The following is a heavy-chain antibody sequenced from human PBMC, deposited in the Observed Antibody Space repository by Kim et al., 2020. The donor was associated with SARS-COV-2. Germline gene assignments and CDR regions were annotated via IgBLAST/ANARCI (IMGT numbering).Heavy chain of an antibody. Sequence: SETLSLTCTVSGGSISSGGYYWSWIRQHPGKGLEWIGYIYYSGSTYYNPSLKSRVTISVDTSKNQFSLKLSSVTAADTAVYYCARGWSGGPYYDSSGYYSLWGQGTLVTVSS. CDR1: GGSISSGGYY. CDR3: ARGWSGGPYYDSSGYYSL. CDR2: IYYSGST. J-gene: IGHJ4*02. V-gene: IGHV4-31*03. D-gene: IGHD3-22*01.